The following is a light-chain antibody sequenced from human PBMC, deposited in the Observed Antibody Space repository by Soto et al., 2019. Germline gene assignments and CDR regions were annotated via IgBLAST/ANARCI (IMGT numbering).Light chain of an antibody. Sequence: EIVLTQSPGTLSLSPGDRATLSCRASQTVRSSYLAWYQQKPGQAPRLLIYDASDRATGIPARFSGSGSGTDFTLTISSLEPEDFAVYYCQQRGDWPLYTFGQGTKVDIK. CDR1: QTVRSSY. CDR2: DAS. V-gene: IGKV3D-20*02. CDR3: QQRGDWPLYT. J-gene: IGKJ2*01.